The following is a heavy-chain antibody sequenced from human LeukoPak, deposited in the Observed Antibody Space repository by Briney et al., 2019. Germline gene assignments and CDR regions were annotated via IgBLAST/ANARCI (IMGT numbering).Heavy chain of an antibody. D-gene: IGHD5-18*01. V-gene: IGHV3-21*01. CDR3: ARCDERGYSYGYLIDY. CDR1: GFTFSSYS. Sequence: GGSLRLSCAASGFTFSSYSMNWVRQAPGKGLEWVSSISSSSSYIYYADSVKGRFTISRDNAKNSLYLQMNSLRAEDTAVYYCARCDERGYSYGYLIDYGAQETLATVSS. J-gene: IGHJ4*02. CDR2: ISSSSSYI.